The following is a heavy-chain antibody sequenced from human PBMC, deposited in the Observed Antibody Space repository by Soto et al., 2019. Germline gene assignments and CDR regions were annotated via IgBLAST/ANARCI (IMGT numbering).Heavy chain of an antibody. Sequence: GGSLRLSCAASGFTFSDYYMSWIRQAPGKGLEWVSYISSSSSYTNYADSVKGRFTISRDNAKNSLYLQMNSLRAEDTAVYYCAVAGTGHRGDYWGQGTLVTVSS. CDR3: AVAGTGHRGDY. V-gene: IGHV3-11*06. CDR1: GFTFSDYY. D-gene: IGHD6-19*01. J-gene: IGHJ4*02. CDR2: ISSSSSYT.